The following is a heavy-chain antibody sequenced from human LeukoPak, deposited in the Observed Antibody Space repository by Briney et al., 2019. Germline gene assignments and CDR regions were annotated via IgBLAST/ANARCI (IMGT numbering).Heavy chain of an antibody. Sequence: PSETLSLTCTVSGGSISSYCWSWIRQPPGKGLGWIGYIYYSGSTNYNPSLKSRVTISVDTSKNQFSLKLSSVTAADTAVYYCARVGLGTTDAFDIWGQGTMVTVSS. V-gene: IGHV4-59*01. CDR3: ARVGLGTTDAFDI. D-gene: IGHD1-1*01. CDR2: IYYSGST. CDR1: GGSISSYC. J-gene: IGHJ3*02.